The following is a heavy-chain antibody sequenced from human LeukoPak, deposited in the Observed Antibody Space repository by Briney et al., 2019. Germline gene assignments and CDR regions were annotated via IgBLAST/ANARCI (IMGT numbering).Heavy chain of an antibody. CDR3: QLVGPPNFDY. J-gene: IGHJ4*02. V-gene: IGHV3-53*01. D-gene: IGHD6-13*01. Sequence: TGVSLRRSCAASGFTVSSNYMSWVRQAPGKGLEWVSVIYSGGSTYYADSVKGRFTISRDNSKNTLYLQMNSLRAEDTAVYYCQLVGPPNFDYWGQGTLVTVSS. CDR2: IYSGGST. CDR1: GFTVSSNY.